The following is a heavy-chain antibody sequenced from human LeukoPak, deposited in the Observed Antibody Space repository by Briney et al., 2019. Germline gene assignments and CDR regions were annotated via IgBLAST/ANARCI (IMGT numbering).Heavy chain of an antibody. V-gene: IGHV4-34*01. CDR2: INHSGST. J-gene: IGHJ6*02. D-gene: IGHD2-2*01. CDR3: ARGSVVPAAMYYYYYGMDV. CDR1: GGSFSGYY. Sequence: SETLSLTCAVYGGSFSGYYWSWIRQPPGEGLEWIGEINHSGSTNYNPSLKSRVTISVDTSKNQFSLKLSSVTAADTAVYYCARGSVVPAAMYYYYYGMDVWGQGTTVTVSS.